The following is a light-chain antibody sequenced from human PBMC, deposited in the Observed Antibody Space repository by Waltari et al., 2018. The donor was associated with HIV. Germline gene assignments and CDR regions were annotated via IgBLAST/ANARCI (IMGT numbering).Light chain of an antibody. CDR2: GTS. V-gene: IGKV3-15*01. CDR3: HHYNNWRET. CDR1: QSVNSN. Sequence: EILMTQSPATLSVSPGESATLSCRASQSVNSNLAWYQQKPCQTPRLLIYGTSTRATDIPARFSGSGSGTEFTLTISSLQSEDFAVYYCHHYNNWRETFGQGTKVEIK. J-gene: IGKJ1*01.